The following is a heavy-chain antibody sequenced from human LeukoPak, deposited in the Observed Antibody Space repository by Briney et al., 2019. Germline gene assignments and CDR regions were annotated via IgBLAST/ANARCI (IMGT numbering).Heavy chain of an antibody. J-gene: IGHJ4*02. Sequence: GGSLRLSCAASGFTVSNNYISWVRQAPGKGLEWVAVIYSGGSTRYADSVKARFTISRDNSKNTVYPQMNSLRADDTAVYYCARATLDNWGQGTLVTVSS. V-gene: IGHV3-53*01. CDR3: ARATLDN. CDR1: GFTVSNNY. CDR2: IYSGGST.